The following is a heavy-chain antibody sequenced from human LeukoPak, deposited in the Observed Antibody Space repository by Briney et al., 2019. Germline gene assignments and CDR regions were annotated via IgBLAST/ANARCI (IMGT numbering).Heavy chain of an antibody. D-gene: IGHD1-14*01. Sequence: GGSLRPSCAASGSTFSAYGMHWVRQAPGKGLEWVSSISTSSSYIHYADSVKGRFTISRDNAKNSLYMQMNSLRAEDTAVYYCARGTLNIPGEHGAFDYWGQGTLVTVSS. J-gene: IGHJ4*02. CDR3: ARGTLNIPGEHGAFDY. V-gene: IGHV3-21*01. CDR1: GSTFSAYG. CDR2: ISTSSSYI.